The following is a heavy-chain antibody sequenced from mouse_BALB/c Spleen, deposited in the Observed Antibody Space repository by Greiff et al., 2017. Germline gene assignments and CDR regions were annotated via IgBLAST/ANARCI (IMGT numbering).Heavy chain of an antibody. J-gene: IGHJ4*01. V-gene: IGHV14-4*02. Sequence: LKQSGAELVRSGASVKLSCTASGFNIKDYYMHWVKQRPEQGLEWIGWIDPENGDTEYAPKFQGKATMTADTSSNTAYLQLSSLTSEDTAVYYCKTTATRAMDYWGQGTSVTVSS. CDR3: KTTATRAMDY. CDR2: IDPENGDT. D-gene: IGHD1-2*01. CDR1: GFNIKDYY.